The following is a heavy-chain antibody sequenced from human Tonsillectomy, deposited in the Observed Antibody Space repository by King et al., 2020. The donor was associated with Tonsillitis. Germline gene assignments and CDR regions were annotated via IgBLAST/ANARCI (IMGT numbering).Heavy chain of an antibody. Sequence: QLQESGPGLVKPSETLSLTCTVSGDSIRSYFWSWIRQPPGKGLEWIGYIYYSGSTNYNPSLKSRVTISVDTSKNQFSLKLSSVTAADTAVYYCASRQAARPYYYYYMDVWGKGTTVTVSS. CDR2: IYYSGST. CDR3: ASRQAARPYYYYYMDV. CDR1: GDSIRSYF. V-gene: IGHV4-59*08. J-gene: IGHJ6*03. D-gene: IGHD6-6*01.